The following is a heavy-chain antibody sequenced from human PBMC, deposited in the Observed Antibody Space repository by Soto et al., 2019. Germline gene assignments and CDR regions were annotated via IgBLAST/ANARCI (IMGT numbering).Heavy chain of an antibody. CDR1: GGSISSYY. Sequence: SETLSLTCTVSGGSISSYYWSWIRQPPGKGLEWIGYIYYSGSTNYNPSLKSRVTMSVDTSKNQFSLKLSSVTAADTAVYYCARVGGRTPLIDYWGQGTLVTVSS. CDR3: ARVGGRTPLIDY. V-gene: IGHV4-59*08. D-gene: IGHD3-16*01. J-gene: IGHJ4*02. CDR2: IYYSGST.